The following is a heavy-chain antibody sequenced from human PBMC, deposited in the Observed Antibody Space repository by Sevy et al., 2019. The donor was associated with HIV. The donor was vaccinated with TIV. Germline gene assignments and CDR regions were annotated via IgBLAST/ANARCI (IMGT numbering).Heavy chain of an antibody. Sequence: GGALRLSCAASGLTLTTTGMSWVRQAPGKGLEWVAGVTSDGTTYYADSVGDRFTVSRDNSKNTLYLQLNSLRADDTAVFYCAGGDTTMITDVDYWGQGPLVTVSS. J-gene: IGHJ4*02. CDR1: GLTLTTTG. D-gene: IGHD3-16*01. CDR2: VTSDGTT. V-gene: IGHV3-23*01. CDR3: AGGDTTMITDVDY.